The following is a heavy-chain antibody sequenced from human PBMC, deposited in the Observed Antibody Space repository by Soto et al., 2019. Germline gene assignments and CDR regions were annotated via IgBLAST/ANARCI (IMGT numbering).Heavy chain of an antibody. CDR2: ISGSGGST. V-gene: IGHV3-23*01. J-gene: IGHJ4*02. D-gene: IGHD3-22*01. Sequence: EVQLLESGGGLVQPGGSLRLSCAASGFTFSSYAMSWVRQAPGKGLEWVSAISGSGGSTYYADSVKGRFTISRDNSNRTLYLQMNSLRVEDTAVYYCAKALLLYYYDSGCYMYYFDYWGQGTLVTVSS. CDR3: AKALLLYYYDSGCYMYYFDY. CDR1: GFTFSSYA.